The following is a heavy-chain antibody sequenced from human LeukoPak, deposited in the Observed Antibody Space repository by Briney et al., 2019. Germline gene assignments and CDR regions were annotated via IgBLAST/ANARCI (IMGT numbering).Heavy chain of an antibody. CDR3: AKDTSSGWYSDYYYGMDV. CDR1: GFTFDDYA. D-gene: IGHD6-19*01. CDR2: ISWNSGSI. Sequence: GGSLRLPCAASGFTFDDYAMHWVRQAPGKGLEWVSGISWNSGSIGYADSVKGRFTISRDNAKNSLYLQMNSLRAEDTALYYCAKDTSSGWYSDYYYGMDVWGQETTVTVSS. J-gene: IGHJ6*02. V-gene: IGHV3-9*01.